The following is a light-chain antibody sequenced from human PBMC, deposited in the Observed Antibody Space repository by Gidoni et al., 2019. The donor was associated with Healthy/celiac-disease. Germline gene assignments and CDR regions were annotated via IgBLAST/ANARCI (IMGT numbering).Light chain of an antibody. CDR3: QQYNSYST. CDR1: QSISSW. V-gene: IGKV1-5*01. J-gene: IGKJ1*01. Sequence: DIQMTQSPSTLSASVGDRVTITCRASQSISSWLDWYQQKPGKAPKLLIYDASSLERGVPSRFSGSGSGTEFTLPISSLQPDDFATYFCQQYNSYSTFGQGTKVEIK. CDR2: DAS.